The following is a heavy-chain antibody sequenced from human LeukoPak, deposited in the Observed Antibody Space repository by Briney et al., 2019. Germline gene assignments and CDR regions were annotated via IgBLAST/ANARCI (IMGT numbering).Heavy chain of an antibody. V-gene: IGHV3-74*03. CDR1: RFTFSSYW. Sequence: GGSLRLSCAASRFTFSSYWMHWVRQVPGKGLEWVSRSNSDGRSTTYADSVKGRLTISRDNAKNTLYLQMNSLRAEDTAVYYCARSFYESSGYYLGYWGQGTLVTVSS. CDR3: ARSFYESSGYYLGY. CDR2: SNSDGRST. J-gene: IGHJ4*02. D-gene: IGHD3-22*01.